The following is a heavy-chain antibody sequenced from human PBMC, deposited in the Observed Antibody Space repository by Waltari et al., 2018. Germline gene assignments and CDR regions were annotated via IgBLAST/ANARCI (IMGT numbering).Heavy chain of an antibody. CDR1: GFTFSSYA. V-gene: IGHV3-23*01. D-gene: IGHD6-19*01. CDR3: AKGGDIAVAGTFDY. Sequence: EVQLLESGGGLVQPGGSLRLSCAASGFTFSSYAMSWFRQAPGKVLDWVSAISGSGGSTYYADSVKGRLTISRDNSKNTLYLQMNSLRAEDTAVYYGAKGGDIAVAGTFDYWGQGTLVTVSS. J-gene: IGHJ4*02. CDR2: ISGSGGST.